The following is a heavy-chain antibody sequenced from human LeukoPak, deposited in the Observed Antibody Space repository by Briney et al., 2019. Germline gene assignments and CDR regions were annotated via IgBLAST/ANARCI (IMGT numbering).Heavy chain of an antibody. CDR3: ARYCSGGSCLQPLDAFDI. V-gene: IGHV4-39*07. CDR1: GGSISSSSYY. J-gene: IGHJ3*02. D-gene: IGHD2-15*01. Sequence: SETLSLTCTVSGGSISSSSYYWGWIRQPPGKGLEWIGSIYYSGSTYYNPSLKSRVTISVDTSKNQFSLKLSSVTAADTAVYYCARYCSGGSCLQPLDAFDIWGQGTMVTVSS. CDR2: IYYSGST.